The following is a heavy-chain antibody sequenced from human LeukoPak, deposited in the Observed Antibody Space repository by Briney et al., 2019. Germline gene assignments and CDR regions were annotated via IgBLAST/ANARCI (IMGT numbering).Heavy chain of an antibody. CDR2: IYYSGST. D-gene: IGHD2/OR15-2a*01. Sequence: SETLSLTCTVSGGSISSGDYYWGWIRQPQGKGLEWIGYIYYSGSTYYNPSLKSRVTILVDMSKNQFSLKMSSVTAADTAVYYCARELKVGNTGYYFDYWGQGTLVTVSS. J-gene: IGHJ4*02. V-gene: IGHV4-30-4*02. CDR1: GGSISSGDYY. CDR3: ARELKVGNTGYYFDY.